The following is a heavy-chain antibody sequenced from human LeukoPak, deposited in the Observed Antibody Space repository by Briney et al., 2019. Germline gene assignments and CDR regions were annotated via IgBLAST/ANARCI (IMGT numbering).Heavy chain of an antibody. Sequence: GGSLRLSCAASGFTFSNYAMSWVRQAPGKGLEWVSGVSGSGTSTYYADSVKGRFTISRDNSKTTLYLQVNSLRVEDTAVYYCARDRDHNIDAFDIWGQGTMVTVSS. V-gene: IGHV3-23*01. CDR1: GFTFSNYA. CDR3: ARDRDHNIDAFDI. CDR2: VSGSGTST. J-gene: IGHJ3*02. D-gene: IGHD1-14*01.